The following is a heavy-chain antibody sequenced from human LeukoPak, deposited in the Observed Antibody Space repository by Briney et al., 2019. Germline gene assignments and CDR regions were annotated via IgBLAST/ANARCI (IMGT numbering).Heavy chain of an antibody. Sequence: GGSLRLSCAASGFTFSSYSMNWVRQAPGKGLEWVSSISSSGNTIYYADSVKGRFTISRDNAKNSLYLQMNSLRAEDTAVYYCARGVKGSNAYWGQGTLVTVSS. CDR2: ISSSGNTI. CDR3: ARGVKGSNAY. CDR1: GFTFSSYS. J-gene: IGHJ4*02. V-gene: IGHV3-48*01. D-gene: IGHD3-10*01.